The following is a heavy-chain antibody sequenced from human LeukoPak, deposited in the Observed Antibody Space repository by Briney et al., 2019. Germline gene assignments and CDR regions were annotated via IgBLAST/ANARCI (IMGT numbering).Heavy chain of an antibody. CDR2: INPNSGGT. CDR1: GYTFTGYY. D-gene: IGHD2-15*01. CDR3: ARDEAEIVVVVAANAFDY. J-gene: IGHJ4*02. V-gene: IGHV1-2*02. Sequence: ASVKVSCKASGYTFTGYYMHWVRQAPGQGLEWMGWINPNSGGTNYAQKFQGRVTMTRDTSISTAYMELRRLRSDDTAVYYCARDEAEIVVVVAANAFDYWGQGTLVTVSS.